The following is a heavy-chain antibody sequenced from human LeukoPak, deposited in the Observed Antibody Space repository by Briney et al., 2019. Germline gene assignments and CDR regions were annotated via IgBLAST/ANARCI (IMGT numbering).Heavy chain of an antibody. CDR1: GGSISSSSYY. Sequence: PSETLSLTCTVSGGSISSSSYYWGWIRQPPGKGLEWIGYIYYSGSTYYNPSLKSRVTMSVDTSKNQFSLKLSSVTAADTAVYYCASHIRPVLLWFGESRYYFDYWGQGTLVTVSS. CDR3: ASHIRPVLLWFGESRYYFDY. J-gene: IGHJ4*02. D-gene: IGHD3-10*01. V-gene: IGHV4-39*01. CDR2: IYYSGST.